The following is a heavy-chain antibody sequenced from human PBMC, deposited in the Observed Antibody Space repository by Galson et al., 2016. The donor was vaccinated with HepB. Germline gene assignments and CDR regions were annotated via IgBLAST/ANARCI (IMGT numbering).Heavy chain of an antibody. CDR1: RGSFSGHY. CDR2: ISHSGST. CDR3: AVRSSSWLGFDI. Sequence: SETLSLTCTVYRGSFSGHYWNWLRQAPGKGLEWIGEISHSGSTEYNPSLKSRLTISLGTSNQPCSLRLTSVTAADTSVYYCAVRSSSWLGFDIWGQGTLVTVSS. V-gene: IGHV4-34*01. J-gene: IGHJ3*02. D-gene: IGHD6-6*01.